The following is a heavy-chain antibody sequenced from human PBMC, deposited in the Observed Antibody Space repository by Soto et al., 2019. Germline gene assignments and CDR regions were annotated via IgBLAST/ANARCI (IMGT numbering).Heavy chain of an antibody. CDR2: MNPNTGNT. CDR3: ARGASP. V-gene: IGHV1-8*01. CDR1: GYTFTSSD. J-gene: IGHJ5*02. Sequence: QVPLVQSGAEVKKPGASVKVSCKASGYTFTSSDINWVRQATGQGLEWMGWMNPNTGNTGYAQKFKGRITLTRSTSISTAYLELSSLNSDASAVYYCARGASPWGQGTLVTVSS.